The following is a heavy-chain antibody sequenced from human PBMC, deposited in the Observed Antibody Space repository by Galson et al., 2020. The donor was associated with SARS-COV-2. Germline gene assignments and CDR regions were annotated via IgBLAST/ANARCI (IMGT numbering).Heavy chain of an antibody. CDR2: IRSKAYGGTT. J-gene: IGHJ4*02. CDR1: GFTFGYYA. CDR3: TRDDFWSGYYAD. V-gene: IGHV3-49*04. D-gene: IGHD3-3*01. Sequence: TGGSLRLSCTASGFTFGYYAMSWVRQAPGKGLEWVGFIRSKAYGGTTEYAASVKGRFTTSRDDSKSIAYLQMNSLKTEDTAVYYCTRDDFWSGYYADWGQGTLVTVSS.